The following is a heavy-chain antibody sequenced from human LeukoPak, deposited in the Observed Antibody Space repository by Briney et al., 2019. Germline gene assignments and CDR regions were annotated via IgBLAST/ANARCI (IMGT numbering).Heavy chain of an antibody. CDR2: FDPEDGET. Sequence: ASVKVSCKVSGYTLTELSMHWVRQAPGKGLEWMGGFDPEDGETIYAQKFQGRVTMTEDTSTDTAYMELSSLRSEDTAVYYCATLAWGSRAFDIWGQGTMVTVSS. CDR1: GYTLTELS. CDR3: ATLAWGSRAFDI. V-gene: IGHV1-24*01. J-gene: IGHJ3*02. D-gene: IGHD7-27*01.